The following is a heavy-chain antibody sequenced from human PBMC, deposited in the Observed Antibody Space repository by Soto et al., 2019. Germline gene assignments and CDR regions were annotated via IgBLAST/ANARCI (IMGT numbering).Heavy chain of an antibody. CDR1: GGPFSDYA. CDR3: ARDLDYYGSGNYYNRIDY. J-gene: IGHJ4*02. D-gene: IGHD3-10*01. CDR2: VIPMFGTA. Sequence: QVQLVQSGAEVKKPGSSVKVSCKVSGGPFSDYAVSGVRQAPGQGLEWMGGVIPMFGTANYAQKFQGRVTITADESTTTAYMELSSLRSEDTAVYYCARDLDYYGSGNYYNRIDYWGQGTLVTVSS. V-gene: IGHV1-69*01.